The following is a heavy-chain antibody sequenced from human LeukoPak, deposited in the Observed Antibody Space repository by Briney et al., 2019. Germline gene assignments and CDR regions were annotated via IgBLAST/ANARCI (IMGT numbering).Heavy chain of an antibody. V-gene: IGHV1-2*02. CDR1: GYTFTGCY. D-gene: IGHD3-10*01. CDR3: ARGSGSYYAYYYYYMDV. CDR2: INPNSGGT. Sequence: ASVKVSCKASGYTFTGCYMHWVRQAPGQGLEWMGWINPNSGGTNYAQKFQGRVTMTRDTSISTAYMELSRLRSDDTAVYYCARGSGSYYAYYYYYMDVWGKGTTVTVSS. J-gene: IGHJ6*03.